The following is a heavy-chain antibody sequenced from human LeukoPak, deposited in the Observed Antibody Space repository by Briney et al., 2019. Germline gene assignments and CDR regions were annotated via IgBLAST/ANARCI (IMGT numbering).Heavy chain of an antibody. CDR1: GFSFVNYA. Sequence: PGGSLRLSCAASGFSFVNYAMAWVRQAPGTGLAWVSTISVSDGSTHYAESVKGRFTISRDNSKNTLYLQMNSLRAEDTAVYYCARASIYRVHIDYWGQGTLVTVSS. CDR2: ISVSDGST. CDR3: ARASIYRVHIDY. D-gene: IGHD1-1*01. J-gene: IGHJ4*02. V-gene: IGHV3-23*01.